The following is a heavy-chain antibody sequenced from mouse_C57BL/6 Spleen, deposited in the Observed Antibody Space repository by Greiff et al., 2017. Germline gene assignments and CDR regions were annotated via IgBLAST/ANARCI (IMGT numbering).Heavy chain of an antibody. CDR3: ARHEVGASIYDGYFYYAMDY. D-gene: IGHD2-3*01. Sequence: QVQLQQSGAELVKPGASVKLSCKASGYTFTEYTIHWVKQRSGQGLEWIGWFYPGSGSIKYNEKFKDKATLTADKSSSTVYMELSRWTSEDSAVYFCARHEVGASIYDGYFYYAMDYWGQGTSVTVSS. CDR1: GYTFTEYT. V-gene: IGHV1-62-2*01. J-gene: IGHJ4*01. CDR2: FYPGSGSI.